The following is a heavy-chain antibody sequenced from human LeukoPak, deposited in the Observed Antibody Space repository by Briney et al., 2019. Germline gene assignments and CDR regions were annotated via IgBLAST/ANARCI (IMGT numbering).Heavy chain of an antibody. V-gene: IGHV4-4*07. Sequence: PSETLSLTCTVSGGSISSYYWSWIRQPAGKGLEWIGRIYTSGSTNYNPSLKSRVTMSVDTSKNQFSLKLNSVTAADTAVYYCARDEGIYSSSWYWPGWFDPWGQGTLVTVSS. CDR1: GGSISSYY. D-gene: IGHD6-13*01. J-gene: IGHJ5*02. CDR2: IYTSGST. CDR3: ARDEGIYSSSWYWPGWFDP.